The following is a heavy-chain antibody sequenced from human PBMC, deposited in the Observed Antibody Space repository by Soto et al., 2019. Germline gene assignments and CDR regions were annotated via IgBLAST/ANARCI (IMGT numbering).Heavy chain of an antibody. V-gene: IGHV1-18*01. D-gene: IGHD6-19*01. CDR1: GYTFISYG. J-gene: IGHJ4*02. CDR3: ARDLEGMALTGGYYVDY. CDR2: VSAYNGNT. Sequence: QVQLVQSGAEVKKPGASVKVSCKASGYTFISYGISWVRQAPGQGLEWMGWVSAYNGNTNYAQKFQGRVTMTTDTATHTAYMELSSLRSDDTAVYYCARDLEGMALTGGYYVDYWGQGTLVTVSS.